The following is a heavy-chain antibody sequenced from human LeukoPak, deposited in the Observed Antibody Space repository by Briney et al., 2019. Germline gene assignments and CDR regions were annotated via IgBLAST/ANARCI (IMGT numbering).Heavy chain of an antibody. D-gene: IGHD6-13*01. CDR1: GYSISSGYY. J-gene: IGHJ5*02. CDR3: ARGYSSSWYFNWFDP. Sequence: SETLSLTCTVSGYSISSGYYWGWIRQPPGKGLEWIGNICHSGSTFYNPSLKSRVTISVDTSKNQFSLKLSSVTAADTAVYYCARGYSSSWYFNWFDPWGQGTLVTVSS. V-gene: IGHV4-38-2*02. CDR2: ICHSGST.